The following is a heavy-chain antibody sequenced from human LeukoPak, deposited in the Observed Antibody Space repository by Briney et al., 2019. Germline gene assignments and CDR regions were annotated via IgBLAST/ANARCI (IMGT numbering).Heavy chain of an antibody. CDR1: GFTFNNYA. CDR3: AREVGTSNFDY. D-gene: IGHD3-10*01. J-gene: IGHJ4*02. V-gene: IGHV3-64*02. CDR2: ITSDGGRT. Sequence: GGSLILSCAASGFTFNNYAMSWVRQAPGKGLDYVSAITSDGGRTYYADSVRGRFTISRDNSKNTLYLQMGGLRAEDMAVYYCAREVGTSNFDYWGQGTLVTVSS.